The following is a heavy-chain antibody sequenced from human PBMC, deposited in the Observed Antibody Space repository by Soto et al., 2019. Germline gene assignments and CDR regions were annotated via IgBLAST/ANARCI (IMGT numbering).Heavy chain of an antibody. V-gene: IGHV3-48*03. D-gene: IGHD1-26*01. Sequence: EVQLAESGGGLVQPGGSLRLSCTASGLTFSGYEMNWVRQAPGKGLEWVSSISGSGSSISYADSVRGRFIITRDNAENSLYMQMNSLRAEDTAVYYCATDSGSYSGYSHYAMDVWGQGTTVTVSS. CDR3: ATDSGSYSGYSHYAMDV. J-gene: IGHJ6*02. CDR2: ISGSGSSI. CDR1: GLTFSGYE.